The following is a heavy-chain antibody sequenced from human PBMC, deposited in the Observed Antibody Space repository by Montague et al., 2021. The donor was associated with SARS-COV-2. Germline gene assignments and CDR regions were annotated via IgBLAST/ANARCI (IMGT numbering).Heavy chain of an antibody. D-gene: IGHD2-15*01. V-gene: IGHV4-39*03. CDR3: AKLGYCRGGACFRGGFEF. J-gene: IGHJ4*02. CDR2: IHTGGGT. CDR1: GGSMARSPDY. Sequence: SETLSLTCIVSGGSMARSPDYWAWLRQPPGGGLEWIATIHTGGGTYYNLFLKSRVVTSVDTSQNQSPMRLASVTAADTAVYYCAKLGYCRGGACFRGGFEFWGQGILVPVSS.